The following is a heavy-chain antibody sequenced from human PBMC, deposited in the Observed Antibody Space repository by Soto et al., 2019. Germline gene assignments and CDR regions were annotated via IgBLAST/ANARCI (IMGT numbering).Heavy chain of an antibody. CDR1: GGSISSYY. CDR2: IYYSGST. V-gene: IGHV4-59*12. CDR3: AGEYYYYGMDV. Sequence: SETLSLTCTVSGGSISSYYWSXIRQPPGKGLEWIGYIYYSGSTNYNPSLKSRVTISVDTSKNQFSLKLSSVTAADTAVYYCAGEYYYYGMDVWGQGTTVTVSS. J-gene: IGHJ6*02.